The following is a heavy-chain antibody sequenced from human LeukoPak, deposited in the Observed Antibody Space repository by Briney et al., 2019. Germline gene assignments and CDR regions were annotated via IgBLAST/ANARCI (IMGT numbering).Heavy chain of an antibody. V-gene: IGHV3-72*01. CDR1: GFTFSDHY. Sequence: GGSLRLSCAASGFTFSDHYMHWVRQAPGKGLEWVGRIRRKPNDYSTDYAASVKGRFTISRDDSKNSLYLQMSSLKTEDTAVYFCARTNIFTGYYSLDYWAREPWSPCTQ. CDR3: ARTNIFTGYYSLDY. CDR2: IRRKPNDYST. J-gene: IGHJ4*02. D-gene: IGHD3-9*01.